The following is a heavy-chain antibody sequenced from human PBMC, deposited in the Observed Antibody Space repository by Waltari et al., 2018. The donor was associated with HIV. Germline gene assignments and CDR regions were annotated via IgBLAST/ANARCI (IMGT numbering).Heavy chain of an antibody. Sequence: QAHLVQAGPEVRRPGASVTVSCTGPAYTLTAYYLHWLRQAPGLGPEWLGRIAPRTGEALYAPAFQGRVTMTRVTSLTTAYLDLTSLKSDDTAVYFCARGEDVTLISLPPGYRLDFWGQGTLVTVSS. J-gene: IGHJ4*02. CDR3: ARGEDVTLISLPPGYRLDF. D-gene: IGHD2-15*01. V-gene: IGHV1-2*06. CDR1: AYTLTAYY. CDR2: IAPRTGEA.